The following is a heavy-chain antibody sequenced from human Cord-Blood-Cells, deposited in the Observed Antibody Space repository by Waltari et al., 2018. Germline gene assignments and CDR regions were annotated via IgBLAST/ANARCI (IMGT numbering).Heavy chain of an antibody. Sequence: QVQLVQSGAEVKKPGSSVKVSCKASGGPFSSYAISWVRQAPGQGLEWMGGIIPSLGIANYAQKFQGRVTITADESTSTAYMELSSLRSEDTAVYYCARGNSSGWYNWFDPWGQGTLVTVSS. J-gene: IGHJ5*02. V-gene: IGHV1-69*04. CDR1: GGPFSSYA. CDR2: IIPSLGIA. D-gene: IGHD6-19*01. CDR3: ARGNSSGWYNWFDP.